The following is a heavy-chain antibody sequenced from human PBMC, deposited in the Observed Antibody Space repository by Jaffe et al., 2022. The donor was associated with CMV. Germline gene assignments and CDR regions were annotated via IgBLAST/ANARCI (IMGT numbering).Heavy chain of an antibody. CDR3: TRGLAARGYYYYYMDV. CDR2: IRSKAYGGTT. J-gene: IGHJ6*03. V-gene: IGHV3-49*04. Sequence: EVQLVESGGGLVQPGRSLRLSCTASGFTFGDYAMSWVRQAPGKGLEWVGFIRSKAYGGTTEYAASVKGRFTISRDDSKSIAYLQMNSLKTEDTAVYYCTRGLAARGYYYYYMDVWGKGTTVTVSS. CDR1: GFTFGDYA. D-gene: IGHD6-13*01.